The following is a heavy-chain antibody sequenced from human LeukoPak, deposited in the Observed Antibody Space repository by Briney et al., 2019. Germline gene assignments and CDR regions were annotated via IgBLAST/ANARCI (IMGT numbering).Heavy chain of an antibody. CDR2: ISWNSGSI. J-gene: IGHJ6*02. V-gene: IGHV3-9*01. D-gene: IGHD2/OR15-2a*01. CDR3: ARTYLRGSPYYYYYYGMDV. CDR1: GVTFDDYG. Sequence: PGGSLRLSCAASGVTFDDYGMHWVRQAPGKGLEWVSGISWNSGSIGYADSVKGRFTISRDNAKNSLYLQMNSLRSDDTAVYYCARTYLRGSPYYYYYYGMDVWGQGTTVTVSS.